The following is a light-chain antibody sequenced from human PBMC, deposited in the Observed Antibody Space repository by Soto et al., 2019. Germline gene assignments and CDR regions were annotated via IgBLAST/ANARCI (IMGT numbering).Light chain of an antibody. CDR1: QGISSY. Sequence: QLTPSPSFLSASVGYRVTITCRASQGISSYLAWYQQKPGKAPKLLIYAASTLQSGVPSRFSGSGSGTEFTLTISSLQPEDFATYYCQQLNSYPITFGQGTRLEIK. V-gene: IGKV1-9*01. J-gene: IGKJ5*01. CDR2: AAS. CDR3: QQLNSYPIT.